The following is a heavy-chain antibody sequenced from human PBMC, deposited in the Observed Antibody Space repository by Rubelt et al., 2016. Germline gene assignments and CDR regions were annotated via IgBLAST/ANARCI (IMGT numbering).Heavy chain of an antibody. CDR2: IYYSGST. CDR3: AREKVGFDY. J-gene: IGHJ4*02. Sequence: QVKLQQWGAGLLKPSETLSLTCTVSGGSISSSSYYWGWIRQPPGKGLEWIGSIYYSGSTYYNPSLKSRVTIAVDTSKNQFSLKLSSVTAADTAVYYCAREKVGFDYWGQGTLVTVSS. D-gene: IGHD1-26*01. CDR1: GGSISSSSYY. V-gene: IGHV4-39*07.